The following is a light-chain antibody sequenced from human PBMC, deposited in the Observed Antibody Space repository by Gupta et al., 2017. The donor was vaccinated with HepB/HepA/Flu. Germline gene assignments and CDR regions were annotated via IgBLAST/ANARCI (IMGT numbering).Light chain of an antibody. CDR3: SSYAGSNSLV. Sequence: QSALTQPPSASGSPGQSVTISCTGTTSDVGGANFVSWYQHHSAKAPKLMVYEVSKRASGGPDGFSGSKSGNTAALTVTGLQAEDEADYFCSSYAGSNSLVFGGGTKLTVL. J-gene: IGLJ2*01. CDR1: TSDVGGANF. V-gene: IGLV2-8*01. CDR2: EVS.